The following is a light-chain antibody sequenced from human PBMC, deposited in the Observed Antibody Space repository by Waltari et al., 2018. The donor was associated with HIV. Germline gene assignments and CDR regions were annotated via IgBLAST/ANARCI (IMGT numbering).Light chain of an antibody. CDR2: FDL. CDR1: NIESKS. J-gene: IGLJ2*01. Sequence: YELTQPPSVSVAPGQTAMITCGGNNIESKSVQWYQQKPGQSPVLVIYFDLDRPSGSPERCSGSVSGNTATLTIGRVDAGDEADYYCQVWDRSSDQVIFGGGTKLTVL. V-gene: IGLV3-21*04. CDR3: QVWDRSSDQVI.